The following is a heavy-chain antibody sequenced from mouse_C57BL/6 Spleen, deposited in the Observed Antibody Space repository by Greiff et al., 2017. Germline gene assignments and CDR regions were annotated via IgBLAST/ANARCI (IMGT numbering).Heavy chain of an antibody. Sequence: EVKLVESEGGLVQPGSSVKLSCTASGFTFSDYYMAWVRQVPEKGLEWVANINYDGSSTYYLDSLKSRFIISIDNAKNILYLQMSSLKSEDTATYYCASVPLLRYYFDYWGQGTTLTVSS. D-gene: IGHD1-1*01. J-gene: IGHJ2*01. CDR2: INYDGSST. V-gene: IGHV5-16*01. CDR3: ASVPLLRYYFDY. CDR1: GFTFSDYY.